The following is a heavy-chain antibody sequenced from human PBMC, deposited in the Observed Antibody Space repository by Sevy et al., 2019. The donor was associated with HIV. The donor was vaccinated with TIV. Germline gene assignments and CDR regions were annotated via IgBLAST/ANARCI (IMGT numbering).Heavy chain of an antibody. D-gene: IGHD4-17*01. V-gene: IGHV3-30*18. Sequence: GGSLRLSCAASGFTFSSYGMHRVRQAPGKGLEWVAVISYDGSNKYYADSVKGRFTISRDNSKNTLYLQMNSLRAEDTAVYYCAKDHHTGGTTTVTTYYYYYGMDVWGQGTTVTVSS. CDR1: GFTFSSYG. J-gene: IGHJ6*02. CDR2: ISYDGSNK. CDR3: AKDHHTGGTTTVTTYYYYYGMDV.